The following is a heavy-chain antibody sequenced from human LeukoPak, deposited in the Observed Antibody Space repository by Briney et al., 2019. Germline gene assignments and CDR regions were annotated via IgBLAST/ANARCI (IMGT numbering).Heavy chain of an antibody. CDR3: ARHRRPSDYDASDV. CDR2: IYPDDSDT. Sequence: GESLKISCRGSAYSFHNYWIGWVRQMPGKGLEWMGIIYPDDSDTKYSPPFQGQVTISVDKSISTAYLQWSSLKASDTAMYYCARHRRPSDYDASDVWGQGTLVIVSS. CDR1: AYSFHNYW. J-gene: IGHJ3*01. V-gene: IGHV5-51*01. D-gene: IGHD4-17*01.